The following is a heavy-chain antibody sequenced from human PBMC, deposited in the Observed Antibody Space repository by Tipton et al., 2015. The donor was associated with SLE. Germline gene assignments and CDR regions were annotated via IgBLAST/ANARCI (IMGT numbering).Heavy chain of an antibody. CDR3: ARVGSGKRNYGLDV. V-gene: IGHV4-34*01. CDR2: INHSGST. D-gene: IGHD1-26*01. J-gene: IGHJ6*02. CDR1: GGSFSGYY. Sequence: LSLTCAVYGGSFSGYYWSWIRQPPGKGLEWIGEINHSGSTNYNPSLKSRVTISLDTSKNHFSLKLSSVTAADTAVYYCARVGSGKRNYGLDVWGQGTTVTVSS.